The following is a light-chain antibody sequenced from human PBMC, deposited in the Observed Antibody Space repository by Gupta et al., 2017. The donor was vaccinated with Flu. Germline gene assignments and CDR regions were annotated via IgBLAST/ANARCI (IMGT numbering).Light chain of an antibody. J-gene: IGLJ3*02. V-gene: IGLV1-44*01. CDR1: SSNIGRNS. CDR3: STSDATLDGHVL. CDR2: FNV. Sequence: SVLTQPPSASGTPGQMVSISCPGGSSNIGRNSVSWFQQLPGTDPQLLILFNVRRPSGVPDRFSCATYCTYASLVISGLQSEDEADYYCSTSDATLDGHVLLGGGTNVTVL.